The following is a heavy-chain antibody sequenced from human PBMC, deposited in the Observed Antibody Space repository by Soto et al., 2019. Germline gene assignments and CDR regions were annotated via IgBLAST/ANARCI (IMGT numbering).Heavy chain of an antibody. CDR2: ITAYNGNP. V-gene: IGHV1-18*01. CDR1: GYTFTNYG. CDR3: ARISNSGFDY. Sequence: QVQLVQSGAEVKKPGASLKVSCKASGYTFTNYGIIWVRQAPGQGLEWMGWITAYNGNPNFAQKLQGRVTMPTDTSTSTAYMQLRSLRSDDTAVYYCARISNSGFDYWGQGTLVTVSS. J-gene: IGHJ4*02. D-gene: IGHD3-3*02.